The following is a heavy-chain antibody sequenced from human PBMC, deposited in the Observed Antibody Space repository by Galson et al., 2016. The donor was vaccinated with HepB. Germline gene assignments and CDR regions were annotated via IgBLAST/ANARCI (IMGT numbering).Heavy chain of an antibody. CDR2: LNPNSGHT. CDR1: EYNFTSYD. CDR3: ARYRGSNSWNHYDYYGMDV. J-gene: IGHJ6*02. V-gene: IGHV1-8*01. Sequence: SVKVSCKASEYNFTSYDINWVRQATGQAPEWMGWLNPNSGHTGYAQKFRGRVTMTSNTSTSTAYMELSSLTSEDTAVYYCARYRGSNSWNHYDYYGMDVWGQGTTVTVSS. D-gene: IGHD6-13*01.